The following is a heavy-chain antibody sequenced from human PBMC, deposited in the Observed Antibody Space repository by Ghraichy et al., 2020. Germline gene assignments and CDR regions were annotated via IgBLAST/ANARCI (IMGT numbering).Heavy chain of an antibody. CDR2: ISSASSNK. V-gene: IGHV3-21*01. Sequence: GGSLRLSCAASGFTFSGYSMNWIRQGPGKGLEWVSSISSASSNKYYADSVKGRFTISRDNAKNSMYLQMNSLRAEDTAVYYCARDLRSWVRGSFDYWGQGTLVIVSS. CDR3: ARDLRSWVRGSFDY. CDR1: GFTFSGYS. J-gene: IGHJ4*02. D-gene: IGHD3-10*01.